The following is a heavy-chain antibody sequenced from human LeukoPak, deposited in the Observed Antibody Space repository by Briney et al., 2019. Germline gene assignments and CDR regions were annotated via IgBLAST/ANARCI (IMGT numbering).Heavy chain of an antibody. V-gene: IGHV4-59*01. Sequence: SETLSLTCTVSGGSISRYYWSWIRQPPGKGLEWIGYIYYSGSTNYNPSLKSRVTISVDTSKNQFSLKLSSVTAADTAVYYCARDWGVGPMPKSRFDPWGQGTLVTVSS. J-gene: IGHJ5*02. D-gene: IGHD3-16*01. CDR1: GGSISRYY. CDR3: ARDWGVGPMPKSRFDP. CDR2: IYYSGST.